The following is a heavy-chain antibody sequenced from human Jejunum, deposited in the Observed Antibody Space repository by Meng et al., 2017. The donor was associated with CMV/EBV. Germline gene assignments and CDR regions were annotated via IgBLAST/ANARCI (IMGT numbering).Heavy chain of an antibody. V-gene: IGHV4-4*07. J-gene: IGHJ5*02. CDR1: CGSTIIYS. CDR3: ARDAPPNNYGWFDP. CDR2: IYPNGNT. Sequence: QLRARRPGLVQPRQPRSPPCPVACGSTIIYSSGWLRQPAGKGLEWIGRIYPNGNTNYNPSLKSRVTMSIDTSKNQFSLKLTSVTAADTAVYYCARDAPPNNYGWFDPWGQGTLVTVSS. D-gene: IGHD5-18*01.